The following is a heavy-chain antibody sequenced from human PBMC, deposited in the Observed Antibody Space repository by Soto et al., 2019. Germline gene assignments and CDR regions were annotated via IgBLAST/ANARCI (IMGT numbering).Heavy chain of an antibody. J-gene: IGHJ3*02. CDR1: GGSISSGGYY. Sequence: QVQLQESGPGLVKPSQTLSLTCTVSGGSISSGGYYWSWIRQHPGKGLEWIGYIYYSGSTYYNPSLKIRVTISIETSKNQFSLKLSSVTAADTAVYYCARSTGYCSSTSCYGDDAFDIWGQGTMVTVSS. CDR3: ARSTGYCSSTSCYGDDAFDI. D-gene: IGHD2-2*01. CDR2: IYYSGST. V-gene: IGHV4-31*03.